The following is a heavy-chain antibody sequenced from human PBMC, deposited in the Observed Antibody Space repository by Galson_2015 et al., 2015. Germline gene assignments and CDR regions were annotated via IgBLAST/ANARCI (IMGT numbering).Heavy chain of an antibody. CDR2: IYYSGST. V-gene: IGHV4-59*01. CDR1: GGSISIYY. CDR3: ARVNLRGFWSGYPYYFDY. D-gene: IGHD3-3*01. Sequence: SETLSLTCTVSGGSISIYYWSWIRQPPGKGLEWIGYIYYSGSTNYNPSLKSRVTISVDTSKNQFSLKLSSVTAADTAVYYCARVNLRGFWSGYPYYFDYWGQGTLVTVSS. J-gene: IGHJ4*02.